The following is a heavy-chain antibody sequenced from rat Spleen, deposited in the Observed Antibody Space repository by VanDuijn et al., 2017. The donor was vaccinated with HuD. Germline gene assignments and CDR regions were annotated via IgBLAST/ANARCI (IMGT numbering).Heavy chain of an antibody. V-gene: IGHV2-13*01. D-gene: IGHD1-2*01. Sequence: QVQLKESGPGLVQPSQTLSLTCTVSGFSLSNYGVIWVRQPPGKGLEWMGVIWGNGSPNYNSALKSRLSISRDTSKSQVYLKRNSLQTEDTATYYCARAGSAAISLGNWFAYWGQGVMVTVSS. CDR1: GFSLSNYG. J-gene: IGHJ2*01. CDR3: ARAGSAAISLGNWFAY. CDR2: IWGNGSP.